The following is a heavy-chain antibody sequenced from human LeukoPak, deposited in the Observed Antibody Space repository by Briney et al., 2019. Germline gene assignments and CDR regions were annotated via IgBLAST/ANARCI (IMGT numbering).Heavy chain of an antibody. V-gene: IGHV3-23*01. Sequence: GGSLRLSCAASGFTFTSYAMTWVRQAPRKGLEWVSGISGSGGSTYYADSVKGRFTISRDNSKNTLYLQMNSLRDEDTAVYYCASSWKGRFLEWFPFDYWGRGTLVTVSS. CDR1: GFTFTSYA. J-gene: IGHJ4*02. D-gene: IGHD3-3*01. CDR3: ASSWKGRFLEWFPFDY. CDR2: ISGSGGST.